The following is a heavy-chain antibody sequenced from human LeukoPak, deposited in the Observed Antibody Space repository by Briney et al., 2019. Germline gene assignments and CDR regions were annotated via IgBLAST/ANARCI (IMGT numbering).Heavy chain of an antibody. CDR2: IDPSDSYT. CDR1: GYSFTSYW. D-gene: IGHD3-10*01. Sequence: GESLKISCKGSGYSFTSYWISWVRQMPGKGLEWMGRIDPSDSYTNYSPSFQGHVTISADKSISTAYLQWSSLKASDTAMYYCARHKGALWFGTGTDYWGQGTLVTVSS. V-gene: IGHV5-10-1*01. J-gene: IGHJ4*02. CDR3: ARHKGALWFGTGTDY.